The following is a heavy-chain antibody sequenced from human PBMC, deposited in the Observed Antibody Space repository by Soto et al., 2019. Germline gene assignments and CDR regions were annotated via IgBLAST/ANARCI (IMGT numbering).Heavy chain of an antibody. D-gene: IGHD3-10*01. V-gene: IGHV1-18*01. Sequence: GASVKVSCKASGYTFTSYGISWVRQAPGQGLEWMGWISAYNGNTNYAQKLQGRVTMTTDTSTSTAYMELRSLRSDDTAVYYCARDVLLRERANCFDPWGQGTLVTVSS. J-gene: IGHJ5*02. CDR2: ISAYNGNT. CDR3: ARDVLLRERANCFDP. CDR1: GYTFTSYG.